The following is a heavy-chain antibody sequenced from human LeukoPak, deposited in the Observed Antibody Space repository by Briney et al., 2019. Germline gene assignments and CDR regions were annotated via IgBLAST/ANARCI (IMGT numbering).Heavy chain of an antibody. CDR2: IYSGGSA. V-gene: IGHV3-53*01. CDR1: GLTVSGNY. CDR3: AGYGGNSPHDAFDI. Sequence: PGGSLRLSCAASGLTVSGNYMSWVRQAPGKGLEWVSIIYSGGSAYSAESVKGRSTISRDDSKNTLYLQMNSLRAEDTAVYFCAGYGGNSPHDAFDIWGQGTMVTVSS. D-gene: IGHD4-23*01. J-gene: IGHJ3*02.